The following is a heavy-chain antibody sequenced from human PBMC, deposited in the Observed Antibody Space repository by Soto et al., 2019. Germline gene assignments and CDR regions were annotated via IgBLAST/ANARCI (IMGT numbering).Heavy chain of an antibody. CDR1: GYAFTSYG. Sequence: ASVKVSWKTAGYAFTSYGISWVRQAPGQGLEWMGWISAYNGNTNYAQKLQGRVTMTTDTSTSTAYMELRSLRSDDTAVYYCAGSHQHSDAFQIPGQATLVT. D-gene: IGHD3-16*02. V-gene: IGHV1-18*01. CDR3: AGSHQHSDAFQI. J-gene: IGHJ3*02. CDR2: ISAYNGNT.